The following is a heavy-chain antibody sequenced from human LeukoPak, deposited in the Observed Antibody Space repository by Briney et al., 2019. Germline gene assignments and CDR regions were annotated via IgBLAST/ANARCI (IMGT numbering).Heavy chain of an antibody. V-gene: IGHV3-64*01. Sequence: RTGGSLRLSCAASGFTSSSYAMHWVRQAPGKGLEYVSAISSNGGSTYYANSVKGRFTISRDNSKNTLYLQMGSLRAEDMAVYYCARSGYSGYDSHFDYWGQGTLVTVSS. J-gene: IGHJ4*02. CDR2: ISSNGGST. D-gene: IGHD5-12*01. CDR3: ARSGYSGYDSHFDY. CDR1: GFTSSSYA.